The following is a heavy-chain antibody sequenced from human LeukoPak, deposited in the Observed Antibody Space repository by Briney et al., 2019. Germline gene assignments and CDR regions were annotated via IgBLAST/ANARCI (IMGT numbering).Heavy chain of an antibody. Sequence: GGSLRLSCAASGFTFSNYAMSWVRQAPGKGLEWVSNISGSGTGGATYYADSVKGRFAISRDNSKNTLYLQMNSLRAEDTAVYYCAKGDTMVRGVIRYYYYYMDVWGKGTTVTISS. CDR1: GFTFSNYA. V-gene: IGHV3-23*01. D-gene: IGHD3-10*01. CDR3: AKGDTMVRGVIRYYYYYMDV. CDR2: ISGSGTGGAT. J-gene: IGHJ6*03.